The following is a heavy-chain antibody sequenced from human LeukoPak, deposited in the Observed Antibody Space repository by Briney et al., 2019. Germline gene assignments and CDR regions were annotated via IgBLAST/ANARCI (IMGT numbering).Heavy chain of an antibody. CDR1: GFTFSSYS. CDR3: ARSSSSMYYYYYGMDV. CDR2: ISSSSSYI. Sequence: GGSLRLSCAVSGFTFSSYSMNWVRQAPGKGLEWVSSISSSSSYIYYADSVKGRFTISRDNAKNSLYLQMNSLRAEDTAVYYCARSSSSMYYYYYGMDVWGQGTTVTVSS. J-gene: IGHJ6*02. V-gene: IGHV3-21*01. D-gene: IGHD6-13*01.